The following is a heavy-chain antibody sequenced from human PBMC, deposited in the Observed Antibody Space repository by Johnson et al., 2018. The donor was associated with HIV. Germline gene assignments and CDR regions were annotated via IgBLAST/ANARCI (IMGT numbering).Heavy chain of an antibody. CDR3: ARDVASVYGSGDHAFDI. J-gene: IGHJ3*02. Sequence: VQLVESGGGLVKPGGSLRLPCAASGFIFSSYAMHWVRPAPGKGLQYVSAISSNGGSTSYANSVNGRFTISRDNSRNTLYLQMGRLRVEDMAVYYCARDVASVYGSGDHAFDIWGQGTMVTVSS. V-gene: IGHV3-64*01. CDR2: ISSNGGST. D-gene: IGHD3-10*01. CDR1: GFIFSSYA.